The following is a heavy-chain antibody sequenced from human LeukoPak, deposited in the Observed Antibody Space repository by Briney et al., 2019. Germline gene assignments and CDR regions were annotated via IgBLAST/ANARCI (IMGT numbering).Heavy chain of an antibody. V-gene: IGHV1-69*06. CDR2: IIPIFGTA. CDR1: GGTFSSYA. J-gene: IGHJ5*02. Sequence: ASVKVSCKASGGTFSSYAISWVRQAPGQGLEWMGGIIPIFGTANYAQKFQGRVTITADKSTSTAYMELSSLRSEDTAVYYCARARRAEYSSGWYWFDPWGQGTLVTDSS. CDR3: ARARRAEYSSGWYWFDP. D-gene: IGHD6-19*01.